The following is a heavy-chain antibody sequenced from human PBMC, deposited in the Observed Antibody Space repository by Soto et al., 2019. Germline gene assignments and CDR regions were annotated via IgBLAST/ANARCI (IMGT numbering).Heavy chain of an antibody. CDR3: ASSYGSGHRAFDY. D-gene: IGHD3-10*01. CDR1: GDTFSSYS. Sequence: GASVKVSCKASGDTFSSYSINWVRQAPGLGLEWMGRINPILSMSNYAQRFQGRVTVTADKSTSTAYMELSSLRSEDTAMYYCASSYGSGHRAFDYWGQGALVTVSS. V-gene: IGHV1-69*02. CDR2: INPILSMS. J-gene: IGHJ4*02.